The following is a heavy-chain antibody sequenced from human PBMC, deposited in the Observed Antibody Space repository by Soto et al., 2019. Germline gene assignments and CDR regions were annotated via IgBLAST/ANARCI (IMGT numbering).Heavy chain of an antibody. CDR2: ISGSGGST. Sequence: GGSLRLSCAGSGFTFSNYAMSWVRQAPGKGLAWVSAISGSGGSTYYADSVKGRFTISRDNSKNTLYLQMNSLRAEDTALYYCAKVPLRAPGCFDFWGPGILVTVS. V-gene: IGHV3-23*01. CDR3: AKVPLRAPGCFDF. D-gene: IGHD1-26*01. J-gene: IGHJ4*02. CDR1: GFTFSNYA.